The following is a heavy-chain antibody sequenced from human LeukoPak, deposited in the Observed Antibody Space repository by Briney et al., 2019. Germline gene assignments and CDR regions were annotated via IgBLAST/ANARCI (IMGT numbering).Heavy chain of an antibody. V-gene: IGHV3-53*01. D-gene: IGHD6-13*01. Sequence: GGSLRLSCAASGFTVSSNYMSWVRQAPGKGLEWVSVIYSGGSTYYADSVKGRFTISRDNSKNTLYLQMNSLRAEDTAVYYCARRRAAAAGKVYGMDIWGQGTTVTVSS. J-gene: IGHJ6*02. CDR2: IYSGGST. CDR1: GFTVSSNY. CDR3: ARRRAAAAGKVYGMDI.